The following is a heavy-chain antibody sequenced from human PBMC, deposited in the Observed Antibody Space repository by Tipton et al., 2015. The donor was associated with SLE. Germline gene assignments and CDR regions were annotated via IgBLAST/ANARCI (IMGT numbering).Heavy chain of an antibody. D-gene: IGHD3-3*01. V-gene: IGHV4-59*01. J-gene: IGHJ2*01. CDR1: GGPLTGDY. CDR2: VFYTGRA. CDR3: ARDLSGGHYDL. Sequence: TLSLTCTVSGGPLTGDYWSWIRQPPGKGLEWIGYVFYTGRATYNPSLKSQVTLSVDTSKNQFSLNLYSVTAADTAVYYCARDLSGGHYDLWGRGTPVTVSS.